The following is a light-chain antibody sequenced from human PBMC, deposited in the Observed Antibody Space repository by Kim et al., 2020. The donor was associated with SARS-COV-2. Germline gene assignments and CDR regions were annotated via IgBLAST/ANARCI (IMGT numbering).Light chain of an antibody. Sequence: GQSITISCTGTSSDVGSYNLVSWYQQHPGKAPKLMIYEVSKRPSGVSNRFSGSKSGNTASLTISGLQAEDEAGYYCCSCAGSSTYVFGTGTKVTVL. CDR2: EVS. CDR1: SSDVGSYNL. V-gene: IGLV2-23*02. J-gene: IGLJ1*01. CDR3: CSCAGSSTYV.